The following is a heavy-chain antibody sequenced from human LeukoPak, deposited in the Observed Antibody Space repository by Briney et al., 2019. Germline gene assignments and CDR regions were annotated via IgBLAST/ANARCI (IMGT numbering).Heavy chain of an antibody. CDR2: IKSKTDGGTT. D-gene: IGHD3-10*01. J-gene: IGHJ3*01. Sequence: GGSLRLSCAASGFTFSSYGMHWVRQAPGKGLEWVGRIKSKTDGGTTDYAAPVKSRFTISRDDSKNTLYLQMDSLKTEDTAIYYCITEGGSILDVWGQGTMVTVSS. CDR1: GFTFSSYG. V-gene: IGHV3-15*01. CDR3: ITEGGSILDV.